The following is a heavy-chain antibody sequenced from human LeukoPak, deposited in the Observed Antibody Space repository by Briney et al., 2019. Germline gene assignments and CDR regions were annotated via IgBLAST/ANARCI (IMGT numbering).Heavy chain of an antibody. CDR2: ISGSGGST. D-gene: IGHD6-13*01. CDR1: GFTFGKYW. CDR3: AKDSGYSSSPYYFDY. J-gene: IGHJ4*02. V-gene: IGHV3-23*01. Sequence: PGGSLRLSCVASGFTFGKYWMSWVRQAPGKGLEWVSAISGSGGSTYYADSVKGRFTISRDNSKNTLYLQMNSLRAEDTAVYYCAKDSGYSSSPYYFDYWGQGTLVTVSS.